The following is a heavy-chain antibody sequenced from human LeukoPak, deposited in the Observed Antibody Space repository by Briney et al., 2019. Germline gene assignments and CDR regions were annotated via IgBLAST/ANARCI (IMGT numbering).Heavy chain of an antibody. CDR2: ISYDGTNK. CDR3: ARPSSGYYWGAAFDI. CDR1: KSTFSNCA. D-gene: IGHD3-22*01. V-gene: IGHV3-30*04. Sequence: GRSLRLSCAASKSTFSNCAMHWVRQAPGKGLEWVAVISYDGTNKYYADSVKGRFTISRDNSKNTLYLQMNSLRTEDTALYYCARPSSGYYWGAAFDIWGQGTMVTVSS. J-gene: IGHJ3*02.